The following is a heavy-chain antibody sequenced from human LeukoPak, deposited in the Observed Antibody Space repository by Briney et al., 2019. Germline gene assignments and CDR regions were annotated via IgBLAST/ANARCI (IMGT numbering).Heavy chain of an antibody. CDR2: IIPILGIA. CDR3: ARDPIQLWSNFDY. V-gene: IGHV1-69*04. Sequence: GASVKVSCKASGGTFSSYAISWVRQAPGQGLAWMGRIIPILGIANYAQKFQGRVTITADKSTSTAYMELSSLRSEDTAVYYCARDPIQLWSNFDYWGQGTLVTVSS. CDR1: GGTFSSYA. J-gene: IGHJ4*02. D-gene: IGHD5-18*01.